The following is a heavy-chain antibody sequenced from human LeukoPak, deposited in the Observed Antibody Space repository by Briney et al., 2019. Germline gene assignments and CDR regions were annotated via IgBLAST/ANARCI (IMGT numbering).Heavy chain of an antibody. Sequence: SETLSLTCTVSGGSVSSGSYYWSWIRQPPGKGLEWIGYIYYSGSTNYNPSLKSRVTISVDTSKNQFSLKLSSVTAADTAVYYCARAPNCSGGSCLAFDYWGQGTLVTVSS. J-gene: IGHJ4*02. CDR3: ARAPNCSGGSCLAFDY. D-gene: IGHD2-15*01. CDR1: GGSVSSGSYY. CDR2: IYYSGST. V-gene: IGHV4-61*01.